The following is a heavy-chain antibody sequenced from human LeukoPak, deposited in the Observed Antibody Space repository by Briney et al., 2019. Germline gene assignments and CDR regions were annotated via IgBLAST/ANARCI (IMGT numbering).Heavy chain of an antibody. CDR3: ARGLYYYDSNGRTPYDY. V-gene: IGHV1-8*01. J-gene: IGHJ4*02. D-gene: IGHD3-22*01. CDR2: MNPNSGIT. Sequence: ASVKVSCKASGYTFISYDINWVRQATGQGLEWMGWMNPNSGITGYAQKFQGRVSMTRNTSISTDYMELSSLKSEDTAVYYCARGLYYYDSNGRTPYDYWGQGTLVAVSS. CDR1: GYTFISYD.